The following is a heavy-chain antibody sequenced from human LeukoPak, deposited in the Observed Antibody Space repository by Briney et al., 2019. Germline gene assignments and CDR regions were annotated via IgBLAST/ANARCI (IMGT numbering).Heavy chain of an antibody. D-gene: IGHD2-2*01. CDR2: ISGSGSNT. Sequence: GGSLRLSCAASGFTLSSYGMSWVRQAPGKGLEWVSAISGSGSNTYYADSVKGRFTISRDNSKNTLYLQMNSLRAEDTAVYYCAKSFRSTSLDYWGQGTLVTVSS. CDR3: AKSFRSTSLDY. CDR1: GFTLSSYG. V-gene: IGHV3-23*01. J-gene: IGHJ4*02.